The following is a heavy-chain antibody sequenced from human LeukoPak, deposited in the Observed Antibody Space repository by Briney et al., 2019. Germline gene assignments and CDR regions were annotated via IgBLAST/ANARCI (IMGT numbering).Heavy chain of an antibody. J-gene: IGHJ4*02. CDR2: ISNSGDRT. V-gene: IGHV3-23*01. D-gene: IGHD2-2*01. CDR3: AKDGVDCSSTSCFYLDY. CDR1: GFTFSNYA. Sequence: GGSLRLSCAASGFTFSNYAMTWVRQAPGRGLEWVSVISNSGDRTYYADTVKGRFTISRDNSKSTLYLQMNSLRAEDTAVYYCAKDGVDCSSTSCFYLDYWGQGTLVTVSS.